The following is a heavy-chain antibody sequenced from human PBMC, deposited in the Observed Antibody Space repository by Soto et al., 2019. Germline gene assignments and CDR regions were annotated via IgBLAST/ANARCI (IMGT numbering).Heavy chain of an antibody. D-gene: IGHD4-17*01. CDR1: GFTFSSYG. J-gene: IGHJ3*02. V-gene: IGHV3-33*01. CDR3: ARAHTTVTSDAFDI. Sequence: GGSLRLSCAASGFTFSSYGMHWVRQAPGKGLEWVAVIWYDGSNKYYADSVKGRFTISRDNSKNTLYLQMNSLRAEDTAVYYCARAHTTVTSDAFDIWGQGTMVTVSS. CDR2: IWYDGSNK.